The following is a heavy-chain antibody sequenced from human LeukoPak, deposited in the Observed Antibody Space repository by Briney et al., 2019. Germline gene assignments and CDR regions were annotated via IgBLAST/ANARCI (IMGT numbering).Heavy chain of an antibody. CDR3: ASYERSRFFYYFDN. D-gene: IGHD3-22*01. Sequence: SETLSLTCTVSGGSTSTSEYYWGWLRQPPGKGLEWIGSFYFTGTPYYNSFLESRATISGDTSKNQHFLSLRSMTAADAAVYNCASYERSRFFYYFDNWGQEVQVTVSS. CDR2: FYFTGTP. CDR1: GGSTSTSEYY. V-gene: IGHV4-39*01. J-gene: IGHJ4*02.